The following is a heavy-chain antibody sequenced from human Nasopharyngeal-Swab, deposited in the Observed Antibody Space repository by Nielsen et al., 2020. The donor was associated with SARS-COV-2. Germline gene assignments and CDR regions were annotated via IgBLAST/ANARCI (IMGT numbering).Heavy chain of an antibody. CDR3: AREPDMVRGITLFDY. J-gene: IGHJ4*02. CDR2: INADSGVT. D-gene: IGHD3-10*01. V-gene: IGHV1-2*07. Sequence: ASVKVSCKASGYTFNDYHLHWVRQAPGQGLEWLAWINADSGVTNYAHKFKGRVTVTRDTSITTVYMELSRLKSDDTAVYYCAREPDMVRGITLFDYWGQGTLVTVSS. CDR1: GYTFNDYH.